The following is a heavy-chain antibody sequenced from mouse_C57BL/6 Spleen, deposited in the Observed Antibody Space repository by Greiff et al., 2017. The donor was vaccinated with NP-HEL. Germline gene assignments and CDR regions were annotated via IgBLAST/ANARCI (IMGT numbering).Heavy chain of an antibody. CDR3: AKGSSPSWLAY. CDR2: ILPGSGST. V-gene: IGHV1-9*01. D-gene: IGHD1-1*01. CDR1: GYTFTGYW. Sequence: VQLQQSGAELMKPGASVKLSCKATGYTFTGYWIEWVKQRPGHGLEWIGEILPGSGSTNYNEKFKGKATFTADTSSNTAYMQLSSLTTEDSAIYYCAKGSSPSWLAYWGQGTLVTVSA. J-gene: IGHJ3*01.